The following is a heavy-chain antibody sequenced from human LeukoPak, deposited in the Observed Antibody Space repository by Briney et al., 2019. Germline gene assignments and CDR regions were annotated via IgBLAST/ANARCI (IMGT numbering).Heavy chain of an antibody. Sequence: NPGGSLRLSCAASGFTFSDYYMSWIRQAPGKGLEWVSYISPSGATISYADSVKGRFTTSRDNAKSSLYLQMNSLRAEDTAVYYCARCRGHSCCFDNWGQGTQVTVSS. J-gene: IGHJ4*02. D-gene: IGHD2-15*01. V-gene: IGHV3-11*01. CDR3: ARCRGHSCCFDN. CDR1: GFTFSDYY. CDR2: ISPSGATI.